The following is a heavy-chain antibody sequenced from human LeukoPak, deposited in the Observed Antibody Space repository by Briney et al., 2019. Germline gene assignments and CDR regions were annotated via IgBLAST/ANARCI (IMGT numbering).Heavy chain of an antibody. V-gene: IGHV4-4*07. Sequence: SETLSLTCTVSGGSISSYYWSWIRQPAGKGLEWIGRIYTSGSTNYNPSLKSRVTMSVDTSKNQFSLKLSSVTAADTAVYYCARDSGSGWSVYYYYYYYMDVWGKGTTVTVSS. CDR2: IYTSGST. CDR1: GGSISSYY. CDR3: ARDSGSGWSVYYYYYYYMDV. D-gene: IGHD6-19*01. J-gene: IGHJ6*03.